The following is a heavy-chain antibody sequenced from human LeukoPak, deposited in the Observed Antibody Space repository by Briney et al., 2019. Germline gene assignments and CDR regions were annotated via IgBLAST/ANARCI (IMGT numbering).Heavy chain of an antibody. Sequence: ASVKVSCKASGYTFTSYGISWVRQAPGQGLEWMGWISAYNGNTNYAQKPQSRVTMTTDTSTSTACMELRSLRADDTAVYYYARDRVPAARSRAFDIWGQGTMVTVSS. CDR3: ARDRVPAARSRAFDI. D-gene: IGHD2-2*01. CDR2: ISAYNGNT. V-gene: IGHV1-18*01. CDR1: GYTFTSYG. J-gene: IGHJ3*02.